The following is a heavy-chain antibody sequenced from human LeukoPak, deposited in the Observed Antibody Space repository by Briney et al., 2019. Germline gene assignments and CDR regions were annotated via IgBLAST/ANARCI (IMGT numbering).Heavy chain of an antibody. D-gene: IGHD3-22*01. Sequence: SETLPLTCTVSGGSLSSYYWSWIRQPPGKGLEWIGYIYYSGSTNYNPSLKSRVTISVDTSKNQFSLKLSSVTAADTAVYYCARVEYYDSSGYCFDYWGQGTLVTVSS. J-gene: IGHJ4*02. V-gene: IGHV4-59*01. CDR3: ARVEYYDSSGYCFDY. CDR1: GGSLSSYY. CDR2: IYYSGST.